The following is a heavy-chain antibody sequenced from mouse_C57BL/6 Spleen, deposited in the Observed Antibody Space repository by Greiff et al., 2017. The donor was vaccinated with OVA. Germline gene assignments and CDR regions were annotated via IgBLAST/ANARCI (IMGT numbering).Heavy chain of an antibody. Sequence: EVMLVESGGGLVKPGGSLKLSCAASGFTFSDYGMHWVRQAPEKGLEWVAYISSGSSTIYYADTVKGRFTISRDNAKNTLFLQMTSLRAEDTARYYCARDFYAMDYWGQGTSVTVSS. CDR3: ARDFYAMDY. CDR2: ISSGSSTI. J-gene: IGHJ4*01. CDR1: GFTFSDYG. V-gene: IGHV5-17*01.